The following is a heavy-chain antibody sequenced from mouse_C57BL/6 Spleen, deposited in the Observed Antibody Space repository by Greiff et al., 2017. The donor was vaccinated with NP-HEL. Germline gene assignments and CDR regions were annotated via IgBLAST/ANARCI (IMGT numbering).Heavy chain of an antibody. V-gene: IGHV1-64*01. CDR1: GYTFTSYW. D-gene: IGHD2-2*01. CDR3: ARGLPSYAMDY. CDR2: IHPNSGST. Sequence: ESGAELVKPGASVKLSCKASGYTFTSYWMHWVKQRPGQGLEWIGMIHPNSGSTNYNEKFKSKATLTVDKSSSTAYMQLSSLTSEDSAVYYCARGLPSYAMDYWGQGTSVTVSS. J-gene: IGHJ4*01.